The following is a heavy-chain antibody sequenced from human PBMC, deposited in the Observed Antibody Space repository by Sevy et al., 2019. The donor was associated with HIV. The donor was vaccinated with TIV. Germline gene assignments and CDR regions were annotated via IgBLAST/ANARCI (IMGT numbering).Heavy chain of an antibody. J-gene: IGHJ3*02. CDR3: AGEGVLDFWSVTHDALDI. Sequence: ASVKVSCKASGYTFTSYYMHWVRQAPGQGLEWMGIINPSGGSTSYAQKFQGRVTMTRDTSTSTVYMELSSLRSEDTAVYYCAGEGVLDFWSVTHDALDIGGQGTRVTVSS. CDR2: INPSGGST. D-gene: IGHD3-3*01. V-gene: IGHV1-46*01. CDR1: GYTFTSYY.